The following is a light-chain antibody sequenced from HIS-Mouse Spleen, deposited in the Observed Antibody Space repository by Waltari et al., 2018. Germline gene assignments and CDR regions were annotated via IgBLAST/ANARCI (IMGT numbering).Light chain of an antibody. CDR1: ALPQKY. CDR2: EDS. Sequence: SYELTQPPSASVSPGQTASITCSGDALPQKYAYGYQQKSGQAPVLVIYEDSKRPSGIPERFSGSSSGTMATLTISGAQVEDEADYYCYSTDSSGNHRVFGGGTKLTVL. CDR3: YSTDSSGNHRV. J-gene: IGLJ2*01. V-gene: IGLV3-10*01.